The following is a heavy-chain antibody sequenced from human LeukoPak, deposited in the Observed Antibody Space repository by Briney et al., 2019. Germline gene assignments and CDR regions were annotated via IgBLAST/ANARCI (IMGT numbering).Heavy chain of an antibody. J-gene: IGHJ4*02. CDR1: GXTFSSYG. V-gene: IGHV3-30*18. Sequence: PGGSLRLSCAASGXTFSSYGVHWVRQAPGKGLEWVAVISYDGSNKFYADSVKGRFTISKDNSKNTLYLQMNSLRAEDTAVYYCAKAGYSSGWRNFDYWGQGTLVTVSS. CDR3: AKAGYSSGWRNFDY. CDR2: ISYDGSNK. D-gene: IGHD6-19*01.